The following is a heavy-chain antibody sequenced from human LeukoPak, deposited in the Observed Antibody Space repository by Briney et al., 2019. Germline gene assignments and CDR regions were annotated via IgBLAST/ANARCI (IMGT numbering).Heavy chain of an antibody. CDR3: ARHIGGGIEDMDV. CDR1: GGSIGTYY. CDR2: IYVTGST. D-gene: IGHD3-16*02. J-gene: IGHJ6*03. Sequence: SETLSLTCTVSGGSIGTYYWSWIRQSPGKGLEWIGYIYVTGSTRYYPYLQSRVIISVDTSRNQFFLKMSSVTAADTAVYYCARHIGGGIEDMDVWGKGTEVTVSS. V-gene: IGHV4-59*08.